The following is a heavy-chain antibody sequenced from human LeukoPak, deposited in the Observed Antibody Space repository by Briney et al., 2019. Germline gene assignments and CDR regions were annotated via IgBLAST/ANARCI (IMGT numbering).Heavy chain of an antibody. CDR3: AKDLIPQQLVYIDY. Sequence: PGGPLRLSCAASVFTFTVYPMIWVPQAPGKGLEWVSSISGGGGSTYYAVSVKGRFTIHRDNSKNTVYLQMNSLSSEDTAVYYCAKDLIPQQLVYIDYWGPGTLVTVSS. J-gene: IGHJ4*02. CDR2: ISGGGGST. D-gene: IGHD6-6*01. CDR1: VFTFTVYP. V-gene: IGHV3-23*01.